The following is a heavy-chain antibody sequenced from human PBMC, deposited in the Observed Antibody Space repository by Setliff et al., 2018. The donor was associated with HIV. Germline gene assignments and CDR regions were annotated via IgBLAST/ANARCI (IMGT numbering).Heavy chain of an antibody. V-gene: IGHV3-23*01. J-gene: IGHJ4*02. Sequence: GGSLRLSCAASGFTFNNYAMGWVRQAPGKGLEWVSAINDRGDYIYYADFARGRFTISRDSSKNTLYLQMNSLRAEDTALYFCARDAPGYSRVLDFWGQGTLVTVSS. D-gene: IGHD4-4*01. CDR3: ARDAPGYSRVLDF. CDR1: GFTFNNYA. CDR2: INDRGDYI.